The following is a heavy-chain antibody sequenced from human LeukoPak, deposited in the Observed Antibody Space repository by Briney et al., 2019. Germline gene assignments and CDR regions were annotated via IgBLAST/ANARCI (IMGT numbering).Heavy chain of an antibody. CDR1: GGPISRSSSY. V-gene: IGHV4-39*01. D-gene: IGHD3-16*01. CDR2: IYYSGST. J-gene: IGHJ2*01. CDR3: ARMITWYFDL. Sequence: LSGTLSLTCAVSGGPISRSSSYWGWIRQPPGKGLQWIGSIYYSGSTYYSPTLKSRVTISVDTSKNQFSLRLSSVTASDTAVYYCARMITWYFDLWGSGTLVTVSS.